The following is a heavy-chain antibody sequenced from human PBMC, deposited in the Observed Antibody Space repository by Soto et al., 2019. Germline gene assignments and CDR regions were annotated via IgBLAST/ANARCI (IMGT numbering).Heavy chain of an antibody. CDR3: ARDRLLWFGALLFYYYYGMDV. CDR1: GDSVSSNSAA. J-gene: IGHJ6*02. Sequence: SQTLSLTCAISGDSVSSNSAAWNWIRQSPSRGLEWLGRTYYRSKWYNDYAVSVKSRITINPDTSKNQFSLQLNSVTPEDTAVYYCARDRLLWFGALLFYYYYGMDVWGQGTTVTVSS. D-gene: IGHD3-10*01. V-gene: IGHV6-1*01. CDR2: TYYRSKWYN.